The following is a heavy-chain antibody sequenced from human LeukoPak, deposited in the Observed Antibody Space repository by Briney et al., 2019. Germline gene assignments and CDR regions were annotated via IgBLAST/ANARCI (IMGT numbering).Heavy chain of an antibody. D-gene: IGHD3-9*01. J-gene: IGHJ6*03. CDR3: ARGRRLVTKQYYSYYMDV. Sequence: AETLSLTCAVYGGPFSVYYWSWIRQPPGKGLECSGEINHSGSNNYNPSLKSRDTISVDTSKHQFSLKLRSVTAADTAVYFCARGRRLVTKQYYSYYMDVWGKGTTVTVSS. CDR2: INHSGSN. CDR1: GGPFSVYY. V-gene: IGHV4-34*01.